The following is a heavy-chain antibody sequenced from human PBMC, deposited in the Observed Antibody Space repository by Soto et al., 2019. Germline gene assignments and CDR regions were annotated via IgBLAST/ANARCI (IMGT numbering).Heavy chain of an antibody. CDR2: ISGSGGST. V-gene: IGHV3-23*01. Sequence: EVQLLESGGGLVQPGGSLRLSCAASGFTFSSYAMSWVRQAPGKGLEWVSAISGSGGSTYYADSVKGRFTISRDNSKNTLYLQMNSLGAEDTAVYYCAKDYPYDFWSGYHFDYWGQGTLVTVSS. J-gene: IGHJ4*02. CDR1: GFTFSSYA. D-gene: IGHD3-3*01. CDR3: AKDYPYDFWSGYHFDY.